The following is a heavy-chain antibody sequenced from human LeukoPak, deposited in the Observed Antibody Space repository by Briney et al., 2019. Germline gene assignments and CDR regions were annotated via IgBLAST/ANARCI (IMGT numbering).Heavy chain of an antibody. V-gene: IGHV3-21*01. CDR2: ISSSSSYI. CDR1: GFTFSSYS. D-gene: IGHD3-10*01. Sequence: GGSLRLSCAASGFTFSSYSMNWVRQAPGKGLEWVSSISSSSSYIYYADSVKGRFTIPRDNAKNSLYLQMNSLRAEDTAVYYCARSVYGSGSYYTDYWGQGTLVTVSS. CDR3: ARSVYGSGSYYTDY. J-gene: IGHJ4*02.